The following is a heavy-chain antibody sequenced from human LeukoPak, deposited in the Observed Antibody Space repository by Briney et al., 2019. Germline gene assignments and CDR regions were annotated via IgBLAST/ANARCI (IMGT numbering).Heavy chain of an antibody. J-gene: IGHJ3*02. CDR1: GFTFSSYG. CDR3: AKDLWYDSSGYYPGMDAFDI. Sequence: GRSLRLSCAASGFTFSSYGMPWVRQAPGKGLEWVAVISYDGSNKYYADSVKGRFTISRDNSKNTLYLQMNSLRAEDTAVYYCAKDLWYDSSGYYPGMDAFDIWGQGTMVTVSS. V-gene: IGHV3-30*18. CDR2: ISYDGSNK. D-gene: IGHD3-22*01.